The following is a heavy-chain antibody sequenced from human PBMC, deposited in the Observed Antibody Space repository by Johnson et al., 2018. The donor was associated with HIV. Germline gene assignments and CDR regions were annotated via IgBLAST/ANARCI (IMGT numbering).Heavy chain of an antibody. Sequence: EVQLVESGGVVVQPGGSLRLSCAVSGFAFDDYAMHWVRQAPGKGLEWVSLISWDGNSTYYGDSVKGRFTISRENGENSLYLQMNSLRTEDTALYYCAKDIRDFWSGWNDAFDIWGQGTMVTVSS. D-gene: IGHD3-3*01. V-gene: IGHV3-43D*03. CDR2: ISWDGNST. CDR3: AKDIRDFWSGWNDAFDI. J-gene: IGHJ3*02. CDR1: GFAFDDYA.